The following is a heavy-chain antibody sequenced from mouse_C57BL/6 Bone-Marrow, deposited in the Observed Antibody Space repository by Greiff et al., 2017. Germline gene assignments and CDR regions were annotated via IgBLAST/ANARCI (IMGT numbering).Heavy chain of an antibody. Sequence: QVQLKQPGAELVRPGTSVTLSCKASGYTFTSYWMHWVKQRPGQGLEWIGVIDPSDSYTNYNQKFKGKATLTVNTSSSTAYMQLSSLTSEDSAVYFCASGRDNYAMDYWGQGTSVTVSS. J-gene: IGHJ4*01. V-gene: IGHV1-59*01. CDR2: IDPSDSYT. CDR1: GYTFTSYW. CDR3: ASGRDNYAMDY.